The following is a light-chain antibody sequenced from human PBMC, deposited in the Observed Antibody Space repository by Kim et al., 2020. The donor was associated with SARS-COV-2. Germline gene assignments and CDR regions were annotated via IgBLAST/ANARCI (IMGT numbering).Light chain of an antibody. CDR1: HHINNW. J-gene: IGKJ5*01. CDR3: QQAHSFPAT. Sequence: DILMTQSPASVSASVGDRVTITCRASHHINNWVTWYQQKPGKAPKVLIYAASNLERWVPARFSGSGFGTDFALTISSLQPEDFGNYYCQQAHSFPATFGQGTRLEIK. V-gene: IGKV1D-12*01. CDR2: AAS.